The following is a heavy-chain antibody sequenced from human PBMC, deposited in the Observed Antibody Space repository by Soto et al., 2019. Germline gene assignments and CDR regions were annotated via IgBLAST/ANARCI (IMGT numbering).Heavy chain of an antibody. CDR2: IYYSGST. CDR3: ALVLYSTTGVSPNCFDP. Sequence: TSETLSLTCTVSGGSISSGGYYWSWIRQHPGKGLEWIGYIYYSGSTYYNPSLKSRVTISVDTSKNHFSLKLCSVSAAYTALYYCALVLYSTTGVSPNCFDPWGQGTLVTVSS. V-gene: IGHV4-31*03. J-gene: IGHJ5*02. CDR1: GGSISSGGYY. D-gene: IGHD2-8*01.